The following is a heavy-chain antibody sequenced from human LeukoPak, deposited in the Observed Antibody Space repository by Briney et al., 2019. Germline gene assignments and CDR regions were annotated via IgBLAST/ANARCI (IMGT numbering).Heavy chain of an antibody. Sequence: GESLKISCKGSGYSFTSYWIGGVRQMPGKGLGWMGIIYPGDSDTRYRPSFQGQVTISADESISTAYLQWSSLKASDTAMYYCARHKFSGWYTCPDYWGQGTLVTVSS. J-gene: IGHJ4*02. CDR1: GYSFTSYW. CDR3: ARHKFSGWYTCPDY. D-gene: IGHD6-19*01. CDR2: IYPGDSDT. V-gene: IGHV5-51*01.